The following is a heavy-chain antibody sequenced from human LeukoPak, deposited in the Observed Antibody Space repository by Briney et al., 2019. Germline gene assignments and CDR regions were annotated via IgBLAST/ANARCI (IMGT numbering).Heavy chain of an antibody. CDR1: GFTFSSYW. Sequence: PGGSLRLSCAASGFTFSSYWMHWVRQAPGKGLVWLSLINGDGSSTSYADYVKGRLTISRDNAKNTLYVQLNSLRAEDTAVYYCARDRGYSIDYWGQGTLVTVSS. V-gene: IGHV3-74*01. J-gene: IGHJ4*02. CDR2: INGDGSST. CDR3: ARDRGYSIDY. D-gene: IGHD5-18*01.